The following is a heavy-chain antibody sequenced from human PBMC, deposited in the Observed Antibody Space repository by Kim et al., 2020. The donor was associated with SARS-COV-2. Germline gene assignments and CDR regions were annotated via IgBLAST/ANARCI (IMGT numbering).Heavy chain of an antibody. CDR2: IDPSDSST. J-gene: IGHJ4*02. Sequence: GESLKISCKGSGYTFINYWMNWVRHTPGKGLEWIGKIDPSDSSTHYSPSFQGHVTLSVDASINTAYLEWSGLKASDTATYYCASMGIIIEGSGDYWGQGTQVTVSS. D-gene: IGHD3-9*01. CDR3: ASMGIIIEGSGDY. V-gene: IGHV5-10-1*01. CDR1: GYTFINYW.